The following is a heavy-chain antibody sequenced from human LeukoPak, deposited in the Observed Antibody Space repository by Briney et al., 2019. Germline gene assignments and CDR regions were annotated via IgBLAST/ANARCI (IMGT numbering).Heavy chain of an antibody. D-gene: IGHD2-15*01. CDR1: GFTFSSYG. Sequence: GGSLRLSCAASGFTFSSYGMHWVRQAPGKGLEWVAFIRYDGSNKYYADSVKGRFTISRDNPKNTLYLQMNSLRAEDTAVYYCAKDLSGYCSGGSCYPVDYWGQGTLVTVSS. CDR2: IRYDGSNK. V-gene: IGHV3-30*02. J-gene: IGHJ4*02. CDR3: AKDLSGYCSGGSCYPVDY.